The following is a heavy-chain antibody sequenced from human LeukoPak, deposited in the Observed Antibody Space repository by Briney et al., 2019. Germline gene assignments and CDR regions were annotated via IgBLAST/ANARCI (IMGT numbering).Heavy chain of an antibody. CDR3: ARDGQMRYILTGYSPDAFDI. D-gene: IGHD3-9*01. CDR2: IYYSGST. V-gene: IGHV4-59*01. CDR1: GGSISSYY. Sequence: PSETLSLTCTVSGGSISSYYWSWIRQPPGKGLEWIGYIYYSGSTNYNPSLKSRVTISVDTSKNQFSLKLSSVTAADTAVYYCARDGQMRYILTGYSPDAFDIWGQGTMVTVSS. J-gene: IGHJ3*02.